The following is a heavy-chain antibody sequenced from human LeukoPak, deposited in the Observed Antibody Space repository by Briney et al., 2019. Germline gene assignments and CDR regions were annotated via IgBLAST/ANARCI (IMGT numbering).Heavy chain of an antibody. Sequence: GGSLRLSCAASGFTLSSYGMSWVRQAPGKGLEWVSAISGSGSNTYYADSVKGRFTISRDNAKNTLYLQMNSLRAEDTAVYYCAKSRSPGFDYWGQGTLVTVSS. J-gene: IGHJ4*02. CDR3: AKSRSPGFDY. CDR1: GFTLSSYG. V-gene: IGHV3-23*01. CDR2: ISGSGSNT. D-gene: IGHD1-14*01.